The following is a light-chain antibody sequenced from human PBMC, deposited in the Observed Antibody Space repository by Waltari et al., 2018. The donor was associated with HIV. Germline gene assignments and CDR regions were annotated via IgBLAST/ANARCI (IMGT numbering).Light chain of an antibody. CDR2: AAS. V-gene: IGKV1-27*01. J-gene: IGKJ4*01. Sequence: DIQMTQSPSSLSASLGDRVTVTCRASQGIGNYLAWYHQRPGKVPELLIFAASTLQSGVPSRFSGSGSGTDFTLTINSLQPEDVGTYYWQKYNSAPLTIGGGTKVEIK. CDR3: QKYNSAPLT. CDR1: QGIGNY.